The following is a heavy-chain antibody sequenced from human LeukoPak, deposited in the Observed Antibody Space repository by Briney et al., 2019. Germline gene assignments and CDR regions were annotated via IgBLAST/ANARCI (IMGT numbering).Heavy chain of an antibody. Sequence: ASVKVSCKASGYMFTAHFLHWVRQAPGKGLEWMGWIDPNSGGTNYARKFQGRVTLTRDTSMRTAYMSLSRLTSDDTAVYYCAREIVSASTVGFDYWGQGTLVTVST. CDR2: IDPNSGGT. CDR1: GYMFTAHF. D-gene: IGHD5/OR15-5a*01. V-gene: IGHV1-2*02. CDR3: AREIVSASTVGFDY. J-gene: IGHJ4*02.